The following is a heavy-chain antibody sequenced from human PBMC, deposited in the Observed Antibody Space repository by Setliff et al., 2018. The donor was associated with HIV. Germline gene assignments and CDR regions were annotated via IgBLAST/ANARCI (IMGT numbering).Heavy chain of an antibody. D-gene: IGHD2-2*01. CDR3: ARGRMTVPLDY. J-gene: IGHJ4*02. CDR2: INHSGST. V-gene: IGHV4-34*01. CDR1: GETFSGYY. Sequence: SETLSLTCAVYGETFSGYYWSWIRQPPGKGLEWIGEINHSGSTTYHPSLRSRATISADTSKNQFSLKLKSVTTADTAVYYCARGRMTVPLDYWGQGTQVTVSS.